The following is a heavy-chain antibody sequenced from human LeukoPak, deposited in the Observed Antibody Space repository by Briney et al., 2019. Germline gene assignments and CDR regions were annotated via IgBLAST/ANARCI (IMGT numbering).Heavy chain of an antibody. CDR1: GFTFTNAW. Sequence: PGGSLRLSCAASGFTFTNAWMNWVRLAPGKGLEWVGRIKSKTDGGTTDYAAPVKDRFTISRDDSKNTLYLQMNSLQTEDTAVYYCSRSYHTYYFDYWGLGTLVTVSS. CDR3: SRSYHTYYFDY. V-gene: IGHV3-15*01. D-gene: IGHD1-26*01. CDR2: IKSKTDGGTT. J-gene: IGHJ4*02.